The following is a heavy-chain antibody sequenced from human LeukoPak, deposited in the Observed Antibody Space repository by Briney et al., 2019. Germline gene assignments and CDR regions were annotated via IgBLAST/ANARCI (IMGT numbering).Heavy chain of an antibody. J-gene: IGHJ4*02. CDR2: IKQDGSEK. D-gene: IGHD4-23*01. CDR3: ARAAYGSNSELDY. V-gene: IGHV3-7*01. Sequence: GGSLRLSCTASGFTFNGYWMSWVRRAPGKGLEWVATIKQDGSEKYYVDSVKGRFTISRDTAKNSLYLQMNRLRAEDTAVYYCARAAYGSNSELDYWGQGTLVTVSS. CDR1: GFTFNGYW.